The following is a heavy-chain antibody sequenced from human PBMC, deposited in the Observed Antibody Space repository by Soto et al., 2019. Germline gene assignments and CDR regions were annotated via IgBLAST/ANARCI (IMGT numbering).Heavy chain of an antibody. J-gene: IGHJ4*02. CDR1: GGIFRSNA. D-gene: IGHD3-22*01. CDR2: ILAIFGTP. V-gene: IGHV1-69*12. Sequence: QVQLVQSGAEVKKPGSSVKVSCKASGGIFRSNAISWVRQAPGQGPEWMGGILAIFGTPNYAPKFQGRITITADEVTSTVYMELTSLRSEDTGVYYCARGPHYYDSYFDFGGQGTLVTVSS. CDR3: ARGPHYYDSYFDF.